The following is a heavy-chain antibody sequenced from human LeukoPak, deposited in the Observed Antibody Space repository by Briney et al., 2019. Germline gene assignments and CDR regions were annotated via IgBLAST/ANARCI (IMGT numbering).Heavy chain of an antibody. D-gene: IGHD3-22*01. Sequence: SETLSLTCTVSGGSISSYYWSWIRQPPGKGLEWIGYTYYSGSTNYNPSLKSRVTISVDTSKNQFSLKLSSVTAADTAVYYCARGTGYYYDSSGLGYWGQGTLVTVSS. J-gene: IGHJ4*02. CDR1: GGSISSYY. CDR3: ARGTGYYYDSSGLGY. V-gene: IGHV4-59*01. CDR2: TYYSGST.